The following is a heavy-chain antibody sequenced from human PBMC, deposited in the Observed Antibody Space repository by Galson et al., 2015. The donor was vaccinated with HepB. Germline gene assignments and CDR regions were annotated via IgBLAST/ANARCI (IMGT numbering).Heavy chain of an antibody. D-gene: IGHD3-22*01. V-gene: IGHV1-69*13. CDR2: IIPIFGTA. J-gene: IGHJ3*02. CDR1: GGTFSSYA. Sequence: SVKVSCKASGGTFSSYAISWVRQAPGQGLEWMGGIIPIFGTANYAQKFQGRVTITADESTSTAYMELSSLRSEDTAVYYCARSPRPHDSSGRLGSFDIWGQGTMVTVSS. CDR3: ARSPRPHDSSGRLGSFDI.